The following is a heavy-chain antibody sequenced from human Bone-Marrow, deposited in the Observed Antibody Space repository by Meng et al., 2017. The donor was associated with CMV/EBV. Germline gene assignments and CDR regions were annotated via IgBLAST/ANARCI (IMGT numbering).Heavy chain of an antibody. CDR1: TFSRQA. V-gene: IGHV3-23*01. CDR3: ATDPYCSSNSCYLNWFDP. Sequence: TFSRQAMSWGRQAPGKGLEWVAAMCSSGGSTYYAGSVQGRFTVFRDNSKNTLYLQMKSLKAEDTAVYYGATDPYCSSNSCYLNWFDPWGQGTLVTVSS. J-gene: IGHJ5*02. CDR2: MCSSGGST. D-gene: IGHD2-2*01.